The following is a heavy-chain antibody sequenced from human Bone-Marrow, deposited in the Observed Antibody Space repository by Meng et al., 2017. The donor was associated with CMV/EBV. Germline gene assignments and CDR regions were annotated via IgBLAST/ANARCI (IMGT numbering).Heavy chain of an antibody. J-gene: IGHJ6*02. CDR1: GYTFTGYY. CDR3: AREGRYCSGGSYYSGGYYYYGMDV. Sequence: ASVKVSCKASGYTFTGYYMHWVRQAPGQGLEWMGWINPNSGGTNYAQKFQGRVTMTRDTSISTAYMELSRLRSDDTAVYYCAREGRYCSGGSYYSGGYYYYGMDVWGQGTTVTVSS. D-gene: IGHD2-15*01. CDR2: INPNSGGT. V-gene: IGHV1-2*02.